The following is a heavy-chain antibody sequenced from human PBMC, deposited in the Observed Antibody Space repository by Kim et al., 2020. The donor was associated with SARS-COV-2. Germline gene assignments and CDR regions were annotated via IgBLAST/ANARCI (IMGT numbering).Heavy chain of an antibody. Sequence: KGRVTISVETSKNQFSLKLSSVTAADTAVYYCARGPRYCSGGSCYRFDYWGQGTLVTVSS. D-gene: IGHD2-15*01. J-gene: IGHJ4*02. V-gene: IGHV4-59*09. CDR3: ARGPRYCSGGSCYRFDY.